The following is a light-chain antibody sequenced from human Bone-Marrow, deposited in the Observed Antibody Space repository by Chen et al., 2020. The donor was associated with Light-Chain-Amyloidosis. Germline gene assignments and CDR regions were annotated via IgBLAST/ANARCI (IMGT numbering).Light chain of an antibody. CDR1: NIGSTS. CDR3: QVWDRSSDRPV. Sequence: SYVLTQPSSVSVAPGQTATIACGGNNIGSTSVHWYQQTPGQAPLLVVYDDSDRPSGIPERLSGSRSGKAATLTLSRVEAGDEADYYCQVWDRSSDRPVFGGGTKLTVL. J-gene: IGLJ3*02. V-gene: IGLV3-21*02. CDR2: DDS.